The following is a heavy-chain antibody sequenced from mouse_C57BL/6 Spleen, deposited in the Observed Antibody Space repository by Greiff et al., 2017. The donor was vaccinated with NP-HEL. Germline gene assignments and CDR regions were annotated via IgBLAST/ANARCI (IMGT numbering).Heavy chain of an antibody. CDR3: ASKEAYYSNQYYFDY. CDR1: GYTFTSYW. CDR2: IDPSDSYT. Sequence: QVQLQQPGAELVKPGASVKLSCKASGYTFTSYWMQWVKQRPGQGLEWIGEIDPSDSYTNYNQKFKGKATLTVDTSSSTAYMQLSSLTSEDSAVYYCASKEAYYSNQYYFDYWGQGTTLTVSS. V-gene: IGHV1-50*01. D-gene: IGHD2-5*01. J-gene: IGHJ2*01.